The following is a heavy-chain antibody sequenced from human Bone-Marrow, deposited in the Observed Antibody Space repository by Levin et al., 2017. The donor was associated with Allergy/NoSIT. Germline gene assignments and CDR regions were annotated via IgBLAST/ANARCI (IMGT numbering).Heavy chain of an antibody. D-gene: IGHD3-10*01. V-gene: IGHV5-51*01. CDR3: ARHGGLWGRYYYLDV. Sequence: KVSCETSGYSFTNYWIGWVRQMPGKGLELMAVIYPGDSDTRYSPSFQGQVSISADKSISTAYLQWSSLKASDTAIYYCARHGGLWGRYYYLDVWGKGTAVTVSS. J-gene: IGHJ6*03. CDR1: GYSFTNYW. CDR2: IYPGDSDT.